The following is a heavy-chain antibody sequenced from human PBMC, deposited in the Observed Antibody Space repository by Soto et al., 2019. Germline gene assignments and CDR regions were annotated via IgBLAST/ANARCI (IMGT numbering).Heavy chain of an antibody. Sequence: GASVKVSCKASGYTFTKFAVHWVRQAPGQRLEWMGWIDAGNGKTKYSQTFQGRFSITRDTSASIAYMELNSLRTDDTAVYYCVRDLYYGPPDPWGRGTLVTVSS. V-gene: IGHV1-3*01. CDR3: VRDLYYGPPDP. CDR1: GYTFTKFA. J-gene: IGHJ5*02. CDR2: IDAGNGKT. D-gene: IGHD3-10*01.